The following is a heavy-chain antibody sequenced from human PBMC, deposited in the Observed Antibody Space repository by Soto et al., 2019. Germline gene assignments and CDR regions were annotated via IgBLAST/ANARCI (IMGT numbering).Heavy chain of an antibody. D-gene: IGHD6-6*01. J-gene: IGHJ2*01. CDR3: AREARTLAWYLDF. CDR2: IYQTGTT. Sequence: PSETLSLTCAVSGYSINSDNYWGWIRQPPGKGVEGIGSIYQTGTTYYSPPLKSRVTISLDTSNNHSSLELSSVTAADTAVYSCAREARTLAWYLDFWGRGTLVTVSS. CDR1: GYSINSDNY. V-gene: IGHV4-38-2*01.